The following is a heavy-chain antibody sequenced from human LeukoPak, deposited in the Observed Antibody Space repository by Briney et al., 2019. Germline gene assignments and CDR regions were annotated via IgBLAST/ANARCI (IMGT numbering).Heavy chain of an antibody. CDR2: IYYSGST. D-gene: IGHD1-26*01. J-gene: IGHJ4*02. V-gene: IGHV4-39*07. CDR3: ARDPLVGATDQTDY. CDR1: GGSISSSSYY. Sequence: SETLSLTCTVSGGSISSSSYYWGWIRQPTGKGLEWIGSIYYSGSTYYNPSLKSRVTVSVDTSKNQFSLKLSSVTAADTAVYYCARDPLVGATDQTDYWGQGTLVTVSS.